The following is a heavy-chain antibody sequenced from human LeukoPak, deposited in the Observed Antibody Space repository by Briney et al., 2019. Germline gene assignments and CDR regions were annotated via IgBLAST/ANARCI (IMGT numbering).Heavy chain of an antibody. CDR3: ARQVVTASYNLFDP. CDR2: IYYSGGT. D-gene: IGHD2-21*02. CDR1: AGSMNNYY. V-gene: IGHV4-59*01. Sequence: SETLSLTCTVSAGSMNNYYWSWIRQPPGKGLEWIGYIYYSGGTDYNPSLKSRVTISVDTSKNQFSLKLSSATAADTALYYCARQVVTASYNLFDPWGRGTLVTVSS. J-gene: IGHJ5*02.